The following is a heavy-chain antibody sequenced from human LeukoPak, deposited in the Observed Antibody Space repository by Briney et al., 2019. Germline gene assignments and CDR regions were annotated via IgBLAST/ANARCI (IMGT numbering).Heavy chain of an antibody. CDR3: ARDKNYYDSSGALPH. J-gene: IGHJ1*01. CDR2: INSDGSST. Sequence: PGGSLRLSCAASGFTFSSYWMHWVRQAPGKGLVCVSRINSDGSSTSYADSVKGRFTISRDNAKNTLYLQMNSLRAEDTAVYYCARDKNYYDSSGALPHWGQGTLVTVSS. D-gene: IGHD3-22*01. V-gene: IGHV3-74*01. CDR1: GFTFSSYW.